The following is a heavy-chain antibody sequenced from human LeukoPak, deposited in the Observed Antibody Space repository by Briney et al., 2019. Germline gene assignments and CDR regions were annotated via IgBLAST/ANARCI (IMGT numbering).Heavy chain of an antibody. CDR1: GFTFSSYS. Sequence: GGSLRLSCAASGFTFSSYSMNWVRQAPGKGLEWVSSISSSSSYIYYADSVKGRFTISRDNAENSLYLQMNSLRAEDTAVYYCARVRSGGNRNFDYWGQGTLVTVSS. J-gene: IGHJ4*02. CDR2: ISSSSSYI. CDR3: ARVRSGGNRNFDY. D-gene: IGHD4-23*01. V-gene: IGHV3-21*01.